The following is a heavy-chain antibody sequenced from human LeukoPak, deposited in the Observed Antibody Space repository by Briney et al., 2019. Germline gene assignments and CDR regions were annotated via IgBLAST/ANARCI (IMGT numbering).Heavy chain of an antibody. Sequence: SETLSLTCAVSGYSISSGYYWGWIRQPPGKGLEWIGSIYHSGSTYYNPSLKSRVTTSVDTSKNQFSLKLSSVTAADTAVYYCASLGQGDYWGQGTLVTVSS. CDR2: IYHSGST. V-gene: IGHV4-38-2*01. J-gene: IGHJ4*02. CDR3: ASLGQGDY. D-gene: IGHD7-27*01. CDR1: GYSISSGYY.